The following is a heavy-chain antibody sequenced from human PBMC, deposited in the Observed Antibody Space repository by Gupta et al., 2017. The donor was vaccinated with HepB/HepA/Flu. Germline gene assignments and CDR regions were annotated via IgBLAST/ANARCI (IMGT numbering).Heavy chain of an antibody. V-gene: IGHV4-34*01. Sequence: QVQLQQWGAGLLKPSETLSLTCAVYGGSFSGYYWNWIRQPPGKGLEWIGEINHSGSTNYNPSLKSRVTISVDTSKNQLSLKLSSVTAADTAVYYCARGRGRLVYFNYWGQGTLVTVSS. CDR1: GGSFSGYY. CDR3: ARGRGRLVYFNY. CDR2: INHSGST. D-gene: IGHD6-19*01. J-gene: IGHJ4*02.